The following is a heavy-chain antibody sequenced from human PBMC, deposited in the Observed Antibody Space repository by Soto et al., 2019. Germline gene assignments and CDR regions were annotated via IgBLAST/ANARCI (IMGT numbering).Heavy chain of an antibody. D-gene: IGHD2-15*01. CDR2: INPDNGNT. CDR1: GYTFTRYT. Sequence: QVQLVQSGAEVKKPGASVKISCKASGYTFTRYTMNWVRQAPGQRLEWMGWINPDNGNTKSSQKFQDRVIITRDTSATPAYMDLRSLRPDDTAVYYCARGIATGQLDPWGQGTLVTVSS. CDR3: ARGIATGQLDP. J-gene: IGHJ5*02. V-gene: IGHV1-3*01.